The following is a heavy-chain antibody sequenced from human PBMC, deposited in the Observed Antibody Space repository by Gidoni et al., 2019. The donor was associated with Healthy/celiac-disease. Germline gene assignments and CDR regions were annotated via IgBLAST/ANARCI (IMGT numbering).Heavy chain of an antibody. D-gene: IGHD6-6*01. CDR2: ISSSSSYI. J-gene: IGHJ6*03. V-gene: IGHV3-21*01. CDR3: ARSREGIAALDYYYYMDV. CDR1: GFTFSSYS. Sequence: EVQLVESGGGLVKPGGSLRLSCAASGFTFSSYSLNWVRQAPGKGLEWVSSISSSSSYIYYADSVKGRFTISRDNAKNSLYLQMNSLRAEDTAVYYCARSREGIAALDYYYYMDVWGKGTTVTVSS.